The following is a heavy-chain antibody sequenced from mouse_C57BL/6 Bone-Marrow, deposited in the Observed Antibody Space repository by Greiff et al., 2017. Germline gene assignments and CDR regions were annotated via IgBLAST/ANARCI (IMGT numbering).Heavy chain of an antibody. CDR1: GFTFSDAW. CDR2: IRNKANNHAT. J-gene: IGHJ3*01. V-gene: IGHV6-6*01. CDR3: TRPPIYDGYLFTY. D-gene: IGHD2-3*01. Sequence: EVKLVESGGGLVQPGGSMKLSCAASGFTFSDAWMDWVRQSPETGLAWVAEIRNKANNHATYYAESVTGRFTISSDDSKSSVYLQMYSLRAEDTGIYYCTRPPIYDGYLFTYCGQGTLVTVSA.